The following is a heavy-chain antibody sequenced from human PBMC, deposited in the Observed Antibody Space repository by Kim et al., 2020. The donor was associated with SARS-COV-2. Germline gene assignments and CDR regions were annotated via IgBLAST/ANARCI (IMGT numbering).Heavy chain of an antibody. J-gene: IGHJ6*03. D-gene: IGHD6-13*01. CDR1: GYTFTSYA. Sequence: ASVKVSCKASGYTFTSYAMNWVRQAPGQGLEWMGWINTNTGNPTYAQGFTGRFVFSLDTSVSTAYLQISSLKAEDTAVYYCVRDLMGRAAGIYYYYYYYMDVWGKGTTVTASS. CDR2: INTNTGNP. CDR3: VRDLMGRAAGIYYYYYYYMDV. V-gene: IGHV7-4-1*02.